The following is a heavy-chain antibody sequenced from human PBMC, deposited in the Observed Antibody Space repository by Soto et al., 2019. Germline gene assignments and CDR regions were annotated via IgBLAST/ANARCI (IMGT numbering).Heavy chain of an antibody. J-gene: IGHJ5*02. CDR1: GGSISSSSYY. D-gene: IGHD2-2*01. CDR3: ASGIVVVPAAMLGVGNWFDP. Sequence: SETLSLTCTVSGGSISSSSYYWGWIRQPPGKGLEWIGSIYYSGSTYYNPSLKSRVTISVDTSKNQFSLKLSSVTAADTAVYYCASGIVVVPAAMLGVGNWFDPWGQGTLVTVSS. CDR2: IYYSGST. V-gene: IGHV4-39*01.